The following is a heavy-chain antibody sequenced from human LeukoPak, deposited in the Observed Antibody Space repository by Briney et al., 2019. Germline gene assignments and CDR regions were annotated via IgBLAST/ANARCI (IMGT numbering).Heavy chain of an antibody. D-gene: IGHD2-15*01. V-gene: IGHV3-21*01. CDR2: ISSSTTYI. J-gene: IGHJ4*02. Sequence: PGGSLRLSCAASGFTFSSYSMNWVRQAPGKGLEWVSSISSSTTYIYYADSVKGRFTISRDNAKNSLYLQMNSLRAEDTAVYYCARRLCSGGSCSAYFDYWGQGTLVTVSS. CDR3: ARRLCSGGSCSAYFDY. CDR1: GFTFSSYS.